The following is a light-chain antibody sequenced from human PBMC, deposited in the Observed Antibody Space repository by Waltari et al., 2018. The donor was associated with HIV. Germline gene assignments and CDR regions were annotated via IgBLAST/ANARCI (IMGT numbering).Light chain of an antibody. CDR1: SSDVGGYNY. CDR3: SSFSSSSAGV. CDR2: DVT. Sequence: QSALTQPASVSGSAGQALTISCTGTSSDVGGYNYVSCYQHHPGNAPKLMIFDVTIRSSGVCNRFSGSRSGNTASLTISGLQAEDEADYYCSSFSSSSAGVFGGGTKLTVL. J-gene: IGLJ3*02. V-gene: IGLV2-14*03.